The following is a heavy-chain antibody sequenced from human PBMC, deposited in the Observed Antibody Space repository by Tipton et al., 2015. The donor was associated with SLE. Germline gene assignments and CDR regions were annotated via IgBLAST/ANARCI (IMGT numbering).Heavy chain of an antibody. CDR3: ARDSGAIDY. J-gene: IGHJ4*02. CDR2: INHSGST. V-gene: IGHV4-34*01. CDR1: GGSFSGYY. D-gene: IGHD3-10*01. Sequence: TLSLTCAVYGGSFSGYYWSWIRQPPGKGLEWIGEINHSGSTNYKPSLKSRVTISVDTSKNQFSLKLSSVTAADTAIYYCARDSGAIDYWGQGTLVTVSS.